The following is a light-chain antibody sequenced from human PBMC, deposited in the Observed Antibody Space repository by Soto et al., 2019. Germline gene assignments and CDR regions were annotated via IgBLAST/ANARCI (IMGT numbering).Light chain of an antibody. CDR2: KNN. J-gene: IGLJ2*01. V-gene: IGLV1-47*01. CDR1: SSNIGSNF. Sequence: QSVLTQPPSASGTPGQRVTISCSGSSSNIGSNFVYWYQQLPGTAPKLLVYKNNQRPSGVADRFSGSKSGTAASLAISGLRSEDEDDYYCAGWDDSLTGVIFGGGTKLTVL. CDR3: AGWDDSLTGVI.